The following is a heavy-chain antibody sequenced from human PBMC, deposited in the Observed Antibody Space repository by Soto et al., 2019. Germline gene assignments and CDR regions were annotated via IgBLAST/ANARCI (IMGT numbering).Heavy chain of an antibody. CDR1: VFTFSKYA. Sequence: PWWSLRLSCSASVFTFSKYAMSWFRQAPGKGLEWVSAISGSGGRAYYADSVKGRFTISRDNSKNTLSLQMNSLRAEDTALYYCAKLSNYYGMDVWGQGTTVTVSS. CDR2: ISGSGGRA. J-gene: IGHJ6*02. CDR3: AKLSNYYGMDV. V-gene: IGHV3-23*01.